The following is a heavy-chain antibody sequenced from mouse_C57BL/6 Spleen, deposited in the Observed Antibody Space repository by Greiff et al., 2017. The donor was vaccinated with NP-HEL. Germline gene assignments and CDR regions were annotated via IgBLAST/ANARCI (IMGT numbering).Heavy chain of an antibody. D-gene: IGHD1-1*01. CDR2: ISSGGSYT. Sequence: DVKLVESGGDLVKPGGSLKLSCAASGFTFSSYGMSWVRQTPDKRLEWVATISSGGSYTYYPDSVKGRFTISRDNAKNTLYLQMSSLKSEDTAMYYCARCITTVVANFDYWGQGTTLTVSS. J-gene: IGHJ2*01. CDR1: GFTFSSYG. V-gene: IGHV5-6*02. CDR3: ARCITTVVANFDY.